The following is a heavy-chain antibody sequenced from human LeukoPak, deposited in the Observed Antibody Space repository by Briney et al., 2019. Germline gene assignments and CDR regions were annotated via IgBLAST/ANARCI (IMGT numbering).Heavy chain of an antibody. Sequence: SETLFLTCTVSGGSISSYYWSWIRQPPGKGLEWIGYIYSGKTDYNPSLKRRVTISVDTSKNQFSLKLSSVSAADTAVYYCARGFEYNYRYTFGYWGQGTLVTVSS. CDR2: IYSGKT. CDR1: GGSISSYY. CDR3: ARGFEYNYRYTFGY. V-gene: IGHV4-59*01. J-gene: IGHJ4*02. D-gene: IGHD5-18*01.